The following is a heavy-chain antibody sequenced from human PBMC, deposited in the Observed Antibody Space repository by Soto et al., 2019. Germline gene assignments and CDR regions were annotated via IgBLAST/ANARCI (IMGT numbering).Heavy chain of an antibody. CDR3: ATRGALFDF. D-gene: IGHD2-15*01. CDR1: GGIFSRNA. CDR2: IIPNLGKA. V-gene: IGHV1-69*10. J-gene: IGHJ4*02. Sequence: ASVKVSCKASGGIFSRNALSWVRQGPGQGPEWMGGIIPNLGKANYAQKFQGRVTITADKSTNTSYMELSSLRSDDTAVYFCATRGALFDFWALGSLGIV.